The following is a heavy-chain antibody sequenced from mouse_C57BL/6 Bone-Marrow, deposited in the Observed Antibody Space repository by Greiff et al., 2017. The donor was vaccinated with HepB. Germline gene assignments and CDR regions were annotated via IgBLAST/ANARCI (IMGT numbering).Heavy chain of an antibody. CDR1: GYSFTDYN. CDR2: INPNYGTT. CDR3: ARWKGVLRSYWYFDV. D-gene: IGHD1-1*01. V-gene: IGHV1-39*01. J-gene: IGHJ1*03. Sequence: VQLKESGPELVKPGASVKISCKASGYSFTDYNMNWVKQSNGKSLEWIGVINPNYGTTSYNQKFKGKATLTVDQSSSTAYMQLNSLTSEDSAVYYCARWKGVLRSYWYFDVWGTGTTVTVSS.